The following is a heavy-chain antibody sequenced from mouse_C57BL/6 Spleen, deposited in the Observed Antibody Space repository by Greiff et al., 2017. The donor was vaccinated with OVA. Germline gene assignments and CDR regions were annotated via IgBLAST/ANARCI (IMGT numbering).Heavy chain of an antibody. J-gene: IGHJ3*01. D-gene: IGHD2-3*01. CDR2: ISSGSSTI. Sequence: EVKLMESGGGLVKPGGSLKLSCAASGFTFSDYGMHWVRQAPEKGLEWVAYISSGSSTIYYADTVKGRFTISRDNAKNTLFLQMTSLRSEDTAMDYCARERNDGYYWFAYWGQGTLVTVSA. CDR1: GFTFSDYG. V-gene: IGHV5-17*01. CDR3: ARERNDGYYWFAY.